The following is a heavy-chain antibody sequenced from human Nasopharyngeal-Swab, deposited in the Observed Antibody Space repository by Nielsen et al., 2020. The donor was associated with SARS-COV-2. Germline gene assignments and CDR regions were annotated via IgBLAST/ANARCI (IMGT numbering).Heavy chain of an antibody. Sequence: WIRQPPGKGLEWMGIIYPGDSDTRYSPSFQGQVTISADKSISTAYLQWNSLKASDNAIYYCARRGETGSRSLDYWGQGTLVTVSS. V-gene: IGHV5-51*01. J-gene: IGHJ4*02. CDR3: ARRGETGSRSLDY. D-gene: IGHD1-26*01. CDR2: IYPGDSDT.